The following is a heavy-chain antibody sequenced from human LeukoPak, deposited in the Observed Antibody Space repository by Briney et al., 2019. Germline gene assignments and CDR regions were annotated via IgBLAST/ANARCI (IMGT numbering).Heavy chain of an antibody. CDR2: IYHTGTT. V-gene: IGHV4-38-2*02. J-gene: IGHJ4*02. Sequence: PSETLSLTCTVSGYSISSDYYWGWIRQSPGKGLEWIGSIYHTGTTYYNPSLKSRVTISIATAKNQFSLKLSSVTATDTAVYYCARDMWRMIRGVLGYWGQGTLVTVSS. D-gene: IGHD3-10*01. CDR1: GYSISSDYY. CDR3: ARDMWRMIRGVLGY.